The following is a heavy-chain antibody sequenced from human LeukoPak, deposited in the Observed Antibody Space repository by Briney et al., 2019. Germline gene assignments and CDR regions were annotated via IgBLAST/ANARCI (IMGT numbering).Heavy chain of an antibody. V-gene: IGHV4-39*01. CDR2: TYYSGST. J-gene: IGHJ4*02. Sequence: PSETLSLTCTVSGGSISSSSYYWGWIRQPPGKGLEWIGSTYYSGSTYYNPSLKSRVTISVDTSKNQFSLKLSSVTAADTAVYYCARHRSDYDILTGYYPDYFDYWGQGTLVTVSS. CDR1: GGSISSSSYY. D-gene: IGHD3-9*01. CDR3: ARHRSDYDILTGYYPDYFDY.